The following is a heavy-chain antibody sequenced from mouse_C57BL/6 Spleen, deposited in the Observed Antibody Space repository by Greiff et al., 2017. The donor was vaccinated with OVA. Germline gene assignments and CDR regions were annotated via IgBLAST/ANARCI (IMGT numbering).Heavy chain of an antibody. V-gene: IGHV5-17*01. D-gene: IGHD1-1*01. CDR3: ARNDWSSPFDY. CDR2: ISSGSSTI. CDR1: GFTFSDYG. Sequence: VQVVESGGGLVKPGGSLKLSCAASGFTFSDYGMHWVRQAPEKGLEWVAYISSGSSTISYADTVKGRFTISRDNAKNTLCLQITSLRSEDMSMYDCARNDWSSPFDYWGQGTTLTVSS. J-gene: IGHJ2*01.